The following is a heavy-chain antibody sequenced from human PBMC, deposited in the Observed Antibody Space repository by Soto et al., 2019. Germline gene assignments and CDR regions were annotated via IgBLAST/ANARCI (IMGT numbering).Heavy chain of an antibody. D-gene: IGHD4-17*01. J-gene: IGHJ4*02. CDR1: GFTFSSYA. CDR2: ISGSGGST. V-gene: IGHV3-23*01. CDR3: AKGGLKVTTSYYDS. Sequence: RWGVLRLSCAASGFTFSSYAMSWVRQAPGKGLEWVSAISGSGGSTYYADSVKGRFTISRDNSKNTLYLQMNSLRAEDTAVYYCAKGGLKVTTSYYDSWGQGTVVTVSS.